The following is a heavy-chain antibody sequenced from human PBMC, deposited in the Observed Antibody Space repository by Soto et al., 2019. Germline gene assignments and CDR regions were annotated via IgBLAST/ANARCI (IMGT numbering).Heavy chain of an antibody. V-gene: IGHV4-34*01. CDR2: INHSGST. CDR3: ARGISIAAAGGFYYYYYGMDV. Sequence: PSETLSLTCAVYGRSFSGYYWSWIRQPPGKGLEWIGEINHSGSTNYNPSLKSRVTISVDTSKNQFSLKLSSVTAADTAVYYCARGISIAAAGGFYYYYYGMDVWGQGTTVTVSS. J-gene: IGHJ6*02. CDR1: GRSFSGYY. D-gene: IGHD6-13*01.